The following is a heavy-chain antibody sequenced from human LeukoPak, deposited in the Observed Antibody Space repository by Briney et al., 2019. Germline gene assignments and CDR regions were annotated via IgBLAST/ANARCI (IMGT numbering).Heavy chain of an antibody. D-gene: IGHD6-13*01. J-gene: IGHJ3*02. CDR3: ATLATTGIGRDAFHI. V-gene: IGHV4-39*07. CDR2: IYYSGST. CDR1: GGSISSSSYY. Sequence: PSETLSLTCTVSGGSISSSSYYWGWIRQPPGKGLEWIGSIYYSGSTYYNPSLKSRVTISIDTSENQFSLKLSSVTAADTAVYYCATLATTGIGRDAFHIWGQGTMVTVSS.